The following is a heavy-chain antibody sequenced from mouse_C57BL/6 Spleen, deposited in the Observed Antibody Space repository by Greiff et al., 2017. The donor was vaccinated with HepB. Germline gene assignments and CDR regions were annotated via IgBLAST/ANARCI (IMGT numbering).Heavy chain of an antibody. V-gene: IGHV1-82*01. CDR3: ARSSTGSWFAY. CDR2: IYPGDGDT. Sequence: ESGPELVKPGASVKISCKASGYAFSSSWMNWVKQRPGKGLEWLGRIYPGDGDTNYNGKFKGKATLTADKSSSTAYMQLSSLTSEDSAVYFCARSSTGSWFAYWGQGTLVTVSA. J-gene: IGHJ3*01. D-gene: IGHD4-1*02. CDR1: GYAFSSSW.